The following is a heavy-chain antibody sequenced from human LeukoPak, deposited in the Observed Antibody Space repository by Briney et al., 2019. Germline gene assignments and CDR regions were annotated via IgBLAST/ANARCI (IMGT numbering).Heavy chain of an antibody. CDR2: FDPEDGET. D-gene: IGHD3-10*01. J-gene: IGHJ4*02. CDR3: ATWFRMVRGVITRVDY. CDR1: GYTLTELS. Sequence: ASVKVSCKVSGYTLTELSMHWVRQAPGKGLEWMGGFDPEDGETIYAQKFQGRATMTEDTSTDTAYMELSSLRSEDTAVYYCATWFRMVRGVITRVDYWGQGTLVTVSS. V-gene: IGHV1-24*01.